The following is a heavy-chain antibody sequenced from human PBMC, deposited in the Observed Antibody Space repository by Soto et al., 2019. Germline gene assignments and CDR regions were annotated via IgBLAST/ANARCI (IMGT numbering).Heavy chain of an antibody. CDR3: ARDLTYYDSSASAGVFDI. Sequence: PSETLSLTCTVSGGSISSYYWSWIRQPPGKGLEWIGYIYYSGSTNYNPSLKSRVTISVDTSKNQFSLKLSSVTVADTAVYYCARDLTYYDSSASAGVFDIWGQGTMLTLSS. D-gene: IGHD3-22*01. CDR1: GGSISSYY. CDR2: IYYSGST. J-gene: IGHJ3*02. V-gene: IGHV4-59*01.